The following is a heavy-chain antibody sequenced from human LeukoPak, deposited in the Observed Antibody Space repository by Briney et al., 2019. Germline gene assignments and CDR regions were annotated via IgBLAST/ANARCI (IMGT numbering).Heavy chain of an antibody. D-gene: IGHD3-22*01. J-gene: IGHJ3*02. V-gene: IGHV4-4*07. CDR3: ARDIYDSSGLDAFDI. CDR1: GGSTSNHY. CDR2: IYISGST. Sequence: NPSETLSLTCTVSGGSTSNHYWSWIRQPAGKELEWIGRIYISGSTNYNPSLKSRVAMSVDTSKNQFSLKLSSVTAADTAVYYCARDIYDSSGLDAFDIWGQGTMVTVSS.